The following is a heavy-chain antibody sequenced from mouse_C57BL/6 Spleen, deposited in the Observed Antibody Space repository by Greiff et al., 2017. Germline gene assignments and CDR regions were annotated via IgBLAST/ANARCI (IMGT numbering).Heavy chain of an antibody. J-gene: IGHJ2*01. CDR3: ARRSGPDWDDY. CDR1: GYTFTSYW. D-gene: IGHD4-1*01. CDR2: IDPSDSYT. Sequence: QVQLKQPGAELVKPGASVKLSCKASGYTFTSYWMQWVKQRPGQGLEWIGEIDPSDSYTNYNQKFKGKATLTVDTSSSTAYMQLSSLTSEDSAVYYCARRSGPDWDDYWGQGTTLTVSS. V-gene: IGHV1-50*01.